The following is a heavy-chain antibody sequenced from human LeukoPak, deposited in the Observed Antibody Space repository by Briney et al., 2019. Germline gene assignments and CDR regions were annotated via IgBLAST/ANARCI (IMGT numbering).Heavy chain of an antibody. Sequence: GSLRLSCAASGFTFSIYEMNWVRQAPGKGLEWVSYISSSGSTIYYADSVKGRFTISRDNAKNSLYLQMNSLRAEDTAVYYCARDSKLSHDYWGQGTLVTVSS. CDR1: GFTFSIYE. J-gene: IGHJ4*02. V-gene: IGHV3-48*03. CDR2: ISSSGSTI. D-gene: IGHD3-10*01. CDR3: ARDSKLSHDY.